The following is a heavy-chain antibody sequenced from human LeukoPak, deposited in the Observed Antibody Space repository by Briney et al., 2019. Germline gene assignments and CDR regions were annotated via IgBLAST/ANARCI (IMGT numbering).Heavy chain of an antibody. CDR3: LVVVAATKFAFDY. Sequence: ASVKVSCKASGYTFTSYYMHWVRQAPGQGLEWMGIINPSGGSTSYAQKFQGRVTMTRDMSTSTVYMELSSLRSEDTAVYYCLVVVAATKFAFDYWGQGTLVTVSS. V-gene: IGHV1-46*01. CDR1: GYTFTSYY. J-gene: IGHJ4*02. D-gene: IGHD2-15*01. CDR2: INPSGGST.